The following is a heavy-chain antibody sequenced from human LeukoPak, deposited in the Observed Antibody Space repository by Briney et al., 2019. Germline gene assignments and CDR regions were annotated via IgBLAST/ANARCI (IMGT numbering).Heavy chain of an antibody. CDR1: GFTFGDHA. J-gene: IGHJ4*02. D-gene: IGHD3-22*01. CDR3: TQYYYDTSGYYYVFY. Sequence: GGSLRLSCRTSGFTFGDHAMSWVRQAPGKGLDWIGFIRSKPYGGTTEYAASVKGRFSISRDDSKSIAYLQMNSLKTEDTAVYYCTQYYYDTSGYYYVFYWGQGTLVTVSS. CDR2: IRSKPYGGTT. V-gene: IGHV3-49*04.